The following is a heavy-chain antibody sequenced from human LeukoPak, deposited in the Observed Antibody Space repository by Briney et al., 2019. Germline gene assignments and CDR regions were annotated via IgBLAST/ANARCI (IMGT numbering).Heavy chain of an antibody. Sequence: SETLSLTCTVSGGSISSYYWSWIRQPPGKGLEWIGYIYYSGSTNYSPSLKSRVTVSVDTSKNQFSLRLSSLTAADTAVYYCAGYKRIPLDYWGQGTLVTVSS. CDR3: AGYKRIPLDY. CDR1: GGSISSYY. CDR2: IYYSGST. J-gene: IGHJ4*02. V-gene: IGHV4-59*01. D-gene: IGHD5-24*01.